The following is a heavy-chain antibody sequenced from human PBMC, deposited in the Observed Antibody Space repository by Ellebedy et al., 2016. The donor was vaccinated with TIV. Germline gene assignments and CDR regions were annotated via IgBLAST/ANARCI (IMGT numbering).Heavy chain of an antibody. V-gene: IGHV3-48*02. Sequence: GGSLRLSXAASGFTFSSYSMNWVRQAPGKGLEWVSYISSSSSTIYYADSVKGRFTISRDNAKNSLYLQMNSLRDEDTAVYYCARYGDPTDYYYYGMDVWGQGTTVTVSS. CDR2: ISSSSSTI. J-gene: IGHJ6*02. D-gene: IGHD4-17*01. CDR1: GFTFSSYS. CDR3: ARYGDPTDYYYYGMDV.